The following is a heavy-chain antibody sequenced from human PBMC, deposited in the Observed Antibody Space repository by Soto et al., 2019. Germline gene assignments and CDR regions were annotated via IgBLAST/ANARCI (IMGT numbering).Heavy chain of an antibody. CDR1: GVSIHNSHSF. Sequence: PSETLSLTCTVSGVSIHNSHSFWGWIRQPPGKGLEFIGTVYYSGGAHYNSSLKSRVTISVDTANNQVSLRMRSLTAADTAVYYWGRVVEGATRHTDLDSWGQGTLVTVSS. V-gene: IGHV4-39*01. J-gene: IGHJ5*01. CDR3: GRVVEGATRHTDLDS. D-gene: IGHD2-21*01. CDR2: VYYSGGA.